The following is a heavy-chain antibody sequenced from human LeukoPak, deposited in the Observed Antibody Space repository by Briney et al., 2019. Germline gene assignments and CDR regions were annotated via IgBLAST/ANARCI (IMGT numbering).Heavy chain of an antibody. CDR1: GDSISSYY. V-gene: IGHV4-59*01. D-gene: IGHD3-3*02. CDR3: ARGVISTDAFDV. Sequence: SETLSLTCTVSGDSISSYYWSWIRQPPGKGLEWIGYIYYSGSTIYNPSLKSRVTMSLDTSKNQFPLKLRSVTAADTAVYYCARGVISTDAFDVWGQGTMVTVSS. J-gene: IGHJ3*01. CDR2: IYYSGST.